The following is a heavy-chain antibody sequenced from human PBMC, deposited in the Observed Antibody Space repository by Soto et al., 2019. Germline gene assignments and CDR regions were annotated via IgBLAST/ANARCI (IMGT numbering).Heavy chain of an antibody. CDR3: ARGGLTMVRGVEYPYFDY. CDR1: GGSFSGYY. J-gene: IGHJ4*02. CDR2: INHSGST. Sequence: QVQLQQWGAGLLKPSETLSLTCAVYGGSFSGYYWSWIRQPPGKGLEWIGEINHSGSTNYNPFLKSRVTTSVDTYKNQFSLKLSSVTAADTAVYYCARGGLTMVRGVEYPYFDYWGQGTLVTVSS. D-gene: IGHD3-10*01. V-gene: IGHV4-34*01.